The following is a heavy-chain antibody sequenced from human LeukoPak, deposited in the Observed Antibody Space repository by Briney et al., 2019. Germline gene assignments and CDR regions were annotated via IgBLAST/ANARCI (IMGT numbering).Heavy chain of an antibody. CDR1: GYTFTGYY. Sequence: ASVKVSCKASGYTFTGYYMHWVRQAPGQGLEWMGWINPNSGGTNYAQKFQGRVTMTRDTSISTAYMELSRLRSDDTAVYYCASPLARNYYDTSGYYYWGQGTLVTVSS. D-gene: IGHD3-22*01. CDR3: ASPLARNYYDTSGYYY. V-gene: IGHV1-2*02. CDR2: INPNSGGT. J-gene: IGHJ4*02.